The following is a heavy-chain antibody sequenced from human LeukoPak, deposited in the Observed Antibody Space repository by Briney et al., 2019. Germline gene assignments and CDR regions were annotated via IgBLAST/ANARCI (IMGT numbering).Heavy chain of an antibody. J-gene: IGHJ6*02. D-gene: IGHD4-11*01. Sequence: PGGSLRLSCAASGFTFSSYAMSWVRQAPGKGLEWVSTIRDSDDSTYYADSVKGRFTTSRDNSKNTLYLQMNSLRAEDTAVSYCARRATVSYYGMDVWGQGTTVTVSS. V-gene: IGHV3-23*01. CDR1: GFTFSSYA. CDR3: ARRATVSYYGMDV. CDR2: IRDSDDST.